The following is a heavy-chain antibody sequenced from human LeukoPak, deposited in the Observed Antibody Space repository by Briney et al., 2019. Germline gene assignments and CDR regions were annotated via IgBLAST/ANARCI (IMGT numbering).Heavy chain of an antibody. Sequence: PSETLPLTCAVYGGSFSGYYWSWIRQPPGKGLEWIGEINHSGSTNYNPSLKSRVTISVDTSKNQFSLKLSSVTAADTAVYYCARSSGSPEQESIWFDPWGQGTLVTVSS. J-gene: IGHJ5*02. D-gene: IGHD3-10*01. CDR3: ARSSGSPEQESIWFDP. CDR2: INHSGST. CDR1: GGSFSGYY. V-gene: IGHV4-34*01.